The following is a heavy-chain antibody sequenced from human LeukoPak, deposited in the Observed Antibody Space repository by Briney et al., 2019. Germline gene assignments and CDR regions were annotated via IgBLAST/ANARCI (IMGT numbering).Heavy chain of an antibody. Sequence: SETLSLTCAVSGYSISSGYYWGWIRQSPGKGLEWIATIFHSGSIYYNPSLQSRVTLSVDTSKNQFSLRLNSVTAADTALYYCARMGVSYYYDSSTYYPTAFDVWGQGTMVSVSS. CDR2: IFHSGSI. CDR1: GYSISSGYY. V-gene: IGHV4-38-2*01. D-gene: IGHD3-22*01. CDR3: ARMGVSYYYDSSTYYPTAFDV. J-gene: IGHJ3*01.